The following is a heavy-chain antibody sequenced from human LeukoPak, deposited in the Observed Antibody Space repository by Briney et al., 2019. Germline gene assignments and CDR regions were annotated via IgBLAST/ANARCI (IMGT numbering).Heavy chain of an antibody. CDR1: GFTFSSYS. V-gene: IGHV3-21*01. Sequence: PGGSLRLSCAVSGFTFSSYSMNWVRQAPGKGLEWVSSISSSSSYIYYADSVKGRFTISRDNAKNSLYLQMNSLRVEDTAVYYCASGIAVADTKGAFDIWGQGTMVTVSS. J-gene: IGHJ3*02. CDR3: ASGIAVADTKGAFDI. D-gene: IGHD6-19*01. CDR2: ISSSSSYI.